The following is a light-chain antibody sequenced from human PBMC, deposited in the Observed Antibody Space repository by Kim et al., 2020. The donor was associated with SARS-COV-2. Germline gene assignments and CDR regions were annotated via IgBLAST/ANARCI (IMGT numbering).Light chain of an antibody. V-gene: IGKV3-11*01. CDR3: QKRSNRLPIT. Sequence: EIVLTQSPATLSLSPGERATLSCRASQSVSSYLAWYQQKPGQAPRLLIYDASNWATGIPARFSGSGSGTDFTLTISSLEPEDFAVYYCQKRSNRLPITFGPGTRLEI. CDR2: DAS. CDR1: QSVSSY. J-gene: IGKJ5*01.